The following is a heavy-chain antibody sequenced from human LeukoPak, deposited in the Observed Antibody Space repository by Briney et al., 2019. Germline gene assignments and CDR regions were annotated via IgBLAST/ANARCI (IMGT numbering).Heavy chain of an antibody. CDR2: INPNSGGT. V-gene: IGHV1-2*02. J-gene: IGHJ3*01. CDR1: GYTFTSYG. Sequence: ASVKVSCKASGYTFTSYGISWVRQAPGQGLEWMGWINPNSGGTNYAQKFQGRVTMTRDTSISTAYMELSRLRSDDTAVYYCARDRGLSAYDVWGQGTMVTVSS. CDR3: ARDRGLSAYDV.